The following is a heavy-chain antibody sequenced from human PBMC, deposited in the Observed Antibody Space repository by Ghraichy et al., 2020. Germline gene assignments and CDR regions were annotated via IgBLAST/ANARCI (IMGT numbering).Heavy chain of an antibody. V-gene: IGHV3-64D*06. CDR1: GFTFSSYA. CDR2: ISSNGGST. J-gene: IGHJ2*01. Sequence: GGSLRLSCSASGFTFSSYAMHWVRQAPGKGLEYVSAISSNGGSTYYADSVKGRFTISRDNSKNTLYLQMSSLRAEDTAVYYCVKERRAAAGHWYFDLWGRGTLVTVSS. CDR3: VKERRAAAGHWYFDL. D-gene: IGHD6-13*01.